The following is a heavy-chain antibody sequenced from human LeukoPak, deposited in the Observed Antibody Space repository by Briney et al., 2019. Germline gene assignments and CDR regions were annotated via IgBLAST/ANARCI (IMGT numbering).Heavy chain of an antibody. D-gene: IGHD3-10*01. CDR2: MNPNSGNT. V-gene: IGHV1-8*01. J-gene: IGHJ5*02. Sequence: GASVKVSCKASGYTFTSYDINWVRRATGQGLEWMGWMNPNSGNTGYAQKFQGRVTTTRNTSISTAYMELSSLRSEDTAVYYCARATTMVRGVIILYNWFDPWGQGTLVTVSS. CDR1: GYTFTSYD. CDR3: ARATTMVRGVIILYNWFDP.